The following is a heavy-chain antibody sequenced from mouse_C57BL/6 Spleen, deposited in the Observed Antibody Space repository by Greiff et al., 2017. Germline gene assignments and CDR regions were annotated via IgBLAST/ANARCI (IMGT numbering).Heavy chain of an antibody. CDR1: GYAFSSSW. Sequence: VQLQQSGPELVKPGASVKISCKASGYAFSSSWMNWVKQRPGKGLEWIGRIYPGDGDTNYNGKFKGKATLTADKSSSTAYMQLSSLTSEDSAVYFCARGAYGSSHGWYFDVWGTGTTVTVSS. CDR2: IYPGDGDT. J-gene: IGHJ1*03. V-gene: IGHV1-82*01. D-gene: IGHD1-1*01. CDR3: ARGAYGSSHGWYFDV.